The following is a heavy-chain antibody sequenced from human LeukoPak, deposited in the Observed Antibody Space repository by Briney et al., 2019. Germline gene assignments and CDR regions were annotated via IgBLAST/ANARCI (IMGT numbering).Heavy chain of an antibody. D-gene: IGHD3-3*01. Sequence: SETLSLTCTVSAGSLNTYYWSWIRQPPGKGLEWIGYIYSTGSTNYNPSLKSRVTISVDTSKNQFSLKLSSVTPADTAVYYCAKTVFLSGWHFDYWGQGTLVTVSS. J-gene: IGHJ4*02. CDR1: AGSLNTYY. CDR3: AKTVFLSGWHFDY. V-gene: IGHV4-59*08. CDR2: IYSTGST.